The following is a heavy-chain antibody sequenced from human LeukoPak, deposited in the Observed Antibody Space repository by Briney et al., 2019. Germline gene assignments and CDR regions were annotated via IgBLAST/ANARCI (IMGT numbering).Heavy chain of an antibody. CDR1: GFTFSSYA. J-gene: IGHJ6*02. V-gene: IGHV3-23*01. D-gene: IGHD6-13*01. CDR2: ISGSGGTT. Sequence: GGSLRLSCAASGFTFSSYAMSWVRHAPGKGLEWVSAISGSGGTTYYADSVRGRFTISRDNSKNTLYLQMHSLRAEDTAVYYCAKYAAAAGNYGMDVWGQGTTVTVSS. CDR3: AKYAAAAGNYGMDV.